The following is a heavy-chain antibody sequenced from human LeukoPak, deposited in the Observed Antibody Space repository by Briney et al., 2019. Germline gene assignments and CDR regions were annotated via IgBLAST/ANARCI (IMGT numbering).Heavy chain of an antibody. J-gene: IGHJ3*02. D-gene: IGHD2-2*01. V-gene: IGHV1-8*01. CDR3: ARDVDIVVVPAAMEDDAFDI. CDR1: GYTFTSYD. CDR2: MNPNSGNT. Sequence: ASVKVSCKASGYTFTSYDINWVRQATGQGLEWMGWMNPNSGNTGYAQKFQGRVTMTRNTSISTAYMELSSLRSEDTAVYYCARDVDIVVVPAAMEDDAFDIWGQGTMVTVSS.